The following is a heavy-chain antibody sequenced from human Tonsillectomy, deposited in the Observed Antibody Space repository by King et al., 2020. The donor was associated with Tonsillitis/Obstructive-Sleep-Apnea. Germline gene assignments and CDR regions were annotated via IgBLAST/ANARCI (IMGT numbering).Heavy chain of an antibody. J-gene: IGHJ2*01. CDR3: ARGLSGMTTVTSEWYFDL. Sequence: VQLQESGPGLVKPSETLSLTCTVSGGSISSYYWSWIRQPPGKGLEWIGYIYYSGSTNYNPSLKSRVTISVDTSKNQFSLKLSSVTAADTAVYYCARGLSGMTTVTSEWYFDLWGRGTLVTVSS. CDR2: IYYSGST. CDR1: GGSISSYY. D-gene: IGHD4-17*01. V-gene: IGHV4-59*01.